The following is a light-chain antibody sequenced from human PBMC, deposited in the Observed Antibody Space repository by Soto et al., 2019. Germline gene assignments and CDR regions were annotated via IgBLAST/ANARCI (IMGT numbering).Light chain of an antibody. CDR1: QSVSSN. CDR3: QQYNNWWT. CDR2: GAS. Sequence: EIVMTQSPATLSVSPGERATLSCRASQSVSSNLAWYQQKPGQAPRLLIYGASTRATGIPARFSGSGSVTECTLTISSLQSEDFAVYYCQQYNNWWTFGQGTKVEIK. J-gene: IGKJ1*01. V-gene: IGKV3-15*01.